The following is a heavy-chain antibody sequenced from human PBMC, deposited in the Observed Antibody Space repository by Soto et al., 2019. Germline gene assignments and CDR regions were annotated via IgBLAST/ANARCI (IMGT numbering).Heavy chain of an antibody. D-gene: IGHD1-26*01. Sequence: GGSLRLSCSASGFTFSSYAMHWVRQAPGKGLEWVAVISYDGSNIYYADSVKGRFTISRDNSKNTLYLQMNSLRAEDTAAHYCARDSRATGAGAFDIWGLGTMVTVSS. CDR1: GFTFSSYA. V-gene: IGHV3-30-3*01. CDR3: ARDSRATGAGAFDI. J-gene: IGHJ3*02. CDR2: ISYDGSNI.